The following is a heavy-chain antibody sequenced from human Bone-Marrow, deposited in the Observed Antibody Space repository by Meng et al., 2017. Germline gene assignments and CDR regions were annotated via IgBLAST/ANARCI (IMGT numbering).Heavy chain of an antibody. CDR2: ISWNSGSI. CDR3: AKDIGGSYYYYYGMDV. CDR1: GFTFSSYW. D-gene: IGHD1-26*01. Sequence: GGSLRLSCAASGFTFSSYWMSWVRQAPGKGLEWVSGISWNSGSIGYADSVKGRFTISRDNAKNSLYLQMNSLRAEDTALYYCAKDIGGSYYYYYGMDVWGQGTTVTVSS. J-gene: IGHJ6*02. V-gene: IGHV3-9*01.